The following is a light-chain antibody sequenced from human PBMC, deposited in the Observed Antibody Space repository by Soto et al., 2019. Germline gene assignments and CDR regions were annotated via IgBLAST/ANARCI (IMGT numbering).Light chain of an antibody. J-gene: IGKJ4*01. CDR1: QTISMY. CDR3: QQSYSTPPLT. CDR2: AAS. Sequence: DIQMTQSPSSLSAFVGDRVTLTCRASQTISMYLNWYQQKPGKAPILLISAASSLQTGVPSRFNGSGSGTDFTLTISSLQPEDCATYYCQQSYSTPPLTFGGGTQ. V-gene: IGKV1-39*01.